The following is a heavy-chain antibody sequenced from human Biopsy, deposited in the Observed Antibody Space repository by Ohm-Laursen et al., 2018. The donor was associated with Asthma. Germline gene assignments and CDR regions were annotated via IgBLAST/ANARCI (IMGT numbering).Heavy chain of an antibody. CDR2: VFWRGST. Sequence: SDTLSLTCRVSGGYTGSSDHHWAWIRQAPGKGLEWIGFVFWRGSTHYSRSLERRVSISIDTATNEFSMRLWSVTPADPPVSFCARVVSYGDIYFGIDVWGPGNTVVVS. CDR3: ARVVSYGDIYFGIDV. D-gene: IGHD4-17*01. V-gene: IGHV4-30-4*02. CDR1: GGYTGSSDHH. J-gene: IGHJ6*02.